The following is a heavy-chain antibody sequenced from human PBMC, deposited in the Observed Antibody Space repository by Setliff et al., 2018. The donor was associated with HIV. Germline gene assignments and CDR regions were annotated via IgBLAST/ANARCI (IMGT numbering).Heavy chain of an antibody. V-gene: IGHV4-34*01. CDR2: INHSGST. CDR3: ARHVVALGIVVLPAGALDF. Sequence: SETLSLTCAVYGGSFSAYYWSWIRQPPGKGLEWIGEINHSGSTNYNPSLKSRVTISIDTSKKQVSLRLTSVTAADTAIYYCARHVVALGIVVLPAGALDFWGPGTLVTVSS. CDR1: GGSFSAYY. J-gene: IGHJ4*02. D-gene: IGHD2-2*01.